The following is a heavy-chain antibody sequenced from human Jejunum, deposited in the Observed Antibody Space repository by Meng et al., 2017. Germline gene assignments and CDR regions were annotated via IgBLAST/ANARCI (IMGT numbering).Heavy chain of an antibody. CDR1: GFTFSGYA. CDR3: ATSTYSSSWYYFDY. Sequence: GESLMISCAASGFTFSGYAMSWVRQAPGKGLEWVSAISYSGGGKYYADPVQGRFTISRDNSKNTLYLQMNSLRAEDTAVYYCATSTYSSSWYYFDYWGQGTLVTVSS. J-gene: IGHJ4*02. CDR2: ISYSGGGK. D-gene: IGHD6-13*01. V-gene: IGHV3-23*01.